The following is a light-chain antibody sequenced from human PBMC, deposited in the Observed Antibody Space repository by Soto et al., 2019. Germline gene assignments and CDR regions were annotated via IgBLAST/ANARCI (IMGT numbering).Light chain of an antibody. CDR1: QSVSRNY. Sequence: EIVLTQSPGTLSLSPGGRATLSCRASQSVSRNYVAWYQQRPGQAPRLLIYGASSRASGIPDRFSGSGSGTDFTLTISSLEPEDFAVYYCQQHSNWPLTFGGGTKVDIK. CDR3: QQHSNWPLT. V-gene: IGKV3D-20*02. CDR2: GAS. J-gene: IGKJ4*01.